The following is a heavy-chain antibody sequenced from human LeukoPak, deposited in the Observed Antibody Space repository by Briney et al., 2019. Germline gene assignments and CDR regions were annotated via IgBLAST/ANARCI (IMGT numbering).Heavy chain of an antibody. V-gene: IGHV4-39*07. CDR2: IYYSGST. D-gene: IGHD1-26*01. CDR1: GGSISRSSYY. CDR3: ARVRRVGATPDFDY. Sequence: SETLSLTCTVSGGSISRSSYYWGWIRQPPGKGLEWIGSIYYSGSTYYNPSLKSRVTISVDTSKNQFSLKLSSVTAADTAVYYCARVRRVGATPDFDYWGQGTLVTVSS. J-gene: IGHJ4*02.